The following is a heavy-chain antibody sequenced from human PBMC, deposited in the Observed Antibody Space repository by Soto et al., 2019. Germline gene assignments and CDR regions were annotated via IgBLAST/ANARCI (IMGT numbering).Heavy chain of an antibody. D-gene: IGHD6-6*01. CDR2: INHSGST. V-gene: IGHV4-34*01. J-gene: IGHJ6*02. Sequence: PSETLSLTCAVYGGSFSGYYWSWIRQPPGKGLEWIGEINHSGSTNYNPSLKSRVTISVDTSKNQFSLKLSSVTAADTAVYYCARGRIAALYYYGMDVWGQGTTVTVSS. CDR1: GGSFSGYY. CDR3: ARGRIAALYYYGMDV.